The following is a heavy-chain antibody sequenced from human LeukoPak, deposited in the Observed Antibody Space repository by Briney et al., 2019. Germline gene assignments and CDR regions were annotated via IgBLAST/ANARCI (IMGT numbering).Heavy chain of an antibody. V-gene: IGHV1-2*04. Sequence: ASVKVSCKASGYTFTGYYLHWVRQAPGQGLEWMGWINPNSGGTNYAQKFQGWVTMTRDTSISTAYMELSRLRSDDTAVYYCARSEDSSSWYKAFDIWGQGTMVTVSS. CDR2: INPNSGGT. D-gene: IGHD6-13*01. J-gene: IGHJ3*02. CDR1: GYTFTGYY. CDR3: ARSEDSSSWYKAFDI.